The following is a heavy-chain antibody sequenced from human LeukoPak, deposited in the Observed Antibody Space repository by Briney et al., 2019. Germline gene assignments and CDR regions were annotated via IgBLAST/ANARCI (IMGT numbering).Heavy chain of an antibody. CDR2: IYSSGST. D-gene: IGHD3-22*01. CDR1: GGSISSSGHY. V-gene: IGHV4-39*01. Sequence: PSETLSLTCTVSGGSISSSGHYWGWVRQPPGKGLEWIGNIYSSGSTIYNPSLKSRVTISVDTSTNQFSLKLSSVTAADTAEYYCARRVAGSGYRDFWGQGTLVTVPS. J-gene: IGHJ4*02. CDR3: ARRVAGSGYRDF.